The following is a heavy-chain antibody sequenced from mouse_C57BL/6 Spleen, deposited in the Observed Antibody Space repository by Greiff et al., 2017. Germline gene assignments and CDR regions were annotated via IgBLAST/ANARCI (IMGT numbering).Heavy chain of an antibody. CDR1: GFNIKDYY. J-gene: IGHJ4*01. CDR2: IDPEDGET. V-gene: IGHV14-2*01. Sequence: EVKLQQSGAELVKPGASVKLSCTASGFNIKDYYMHWVKQRTEQGLEWIGRIDPEDGETKYDPKFPGKATITADTSSNTAYLQLSSLTSKNTAVYYCARGAYAMDYWGQGASVTVSS. CDR3: ARGAYAMDY.